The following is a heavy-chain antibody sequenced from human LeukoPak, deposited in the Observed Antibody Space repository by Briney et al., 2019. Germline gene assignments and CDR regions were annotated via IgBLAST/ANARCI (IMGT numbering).Heavy chain of an antibody. CDR2: VSSDGSIK. J-gene: IGHJ4*02. CDR3: TRGYSSSWLGYFDY. V-gene: IGHV3-30*03. CDR1: GFTFSSYG. Sequence: GGSLRLSCVASGFTFSSYGIHWVRQAPGKGLEWVAVVSSDGSIKYNADSVKGRFTISRDTSKNTVYLQMNSLGAEDTAFYYCTRGYSSSWLGYFDYWGQGTLVTVSS. D-gene: IGHD6-13*01.